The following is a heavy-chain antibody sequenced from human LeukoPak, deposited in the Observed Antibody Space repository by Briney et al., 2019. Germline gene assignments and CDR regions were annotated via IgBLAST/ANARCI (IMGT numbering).Heavy chain of an antibody. Sequence: GGSLRLSCAASGFTVSSNYMSWVRQAPGKGLEWISIIGGNGVRTYYADSVKGRFTISRDNSNNTVYLELNSLRVEDTALYYCAKGVALAAPGDFWGQGTLVTVSS. J-gene: IGHJ4*02. CDR1: GFTVSSNY. CDR2: IGGNGVRT. V-gene: IGHV3-23*01. CDR3: AKGVALAAPGDF. D-gene: IGHD6-19*01.